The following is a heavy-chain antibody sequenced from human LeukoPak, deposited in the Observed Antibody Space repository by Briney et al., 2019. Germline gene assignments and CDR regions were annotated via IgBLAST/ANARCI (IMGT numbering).Heavy chain of an antibody. Sequence: PGGSLRLSCAASGFTFSSYTINWVRQAPGKGLEWVSSISTSGSYLYYEDSVKGRFTISRDNAKSSLYLQMNSLRAEDTAVYYCARDGGAYDSSGYYVYFDYWGQGTLVTVSS. CDR3: ARDGGAYDSSGYYVYFDY. CDR2: ISTSGSYL. CDR1: GFTFSSYT. J-gene: IGHJ4*02. D-gene: IGHD3-22*01. V-gene: IGHV3-21*01.